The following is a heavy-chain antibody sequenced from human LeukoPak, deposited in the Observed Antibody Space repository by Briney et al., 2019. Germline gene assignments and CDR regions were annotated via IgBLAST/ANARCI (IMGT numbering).Heavy chain of an antibody. CDR1: GFTFSSYA. CDR3: AKGTLDIVVVPAAPKVYYFDY. D-gene: IGHD2-2*01. Sequence: GGSLRLSCAASGFTFSSYAMSWVRQAPGQGLEWVSAISGSGGSTYYADSVKGRFTISTDNSKNTLYLQMNSLRAEDTAVYYCAKGTLDIVVVPAAPKVYYFDYWGQGTLVTVSS. CDR2: ISGSGGST. V-gene: IGHV3-23*01. J-gene: IGHJ4*02.